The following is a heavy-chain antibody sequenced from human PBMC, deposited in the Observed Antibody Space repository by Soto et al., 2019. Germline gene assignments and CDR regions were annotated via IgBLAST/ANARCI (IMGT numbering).Heavy chain of an antibody. CDR1: GDSIKTETW. Sequence: QVHLQESGPGLVKPSETLSLTCAVSGDSIKTETWWSWLRQLPGTGLEWIGEIKHTGDANANPALRSRVSMSVGRTKNQFFLNLRSVSAADTAVYSCAREGRLHWFESWGQGTLVTVSS. CDR2: IKHTGDA. V-gene: IGHV4-4*02. J-gene: IGHJ5*01. CDR3: AREGRLHWFES.